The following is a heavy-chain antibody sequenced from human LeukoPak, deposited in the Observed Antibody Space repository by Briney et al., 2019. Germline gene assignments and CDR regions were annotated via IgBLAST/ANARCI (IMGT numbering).Heavy chain of an antibody. J-gene: IGHJ5*02. D-gene: IGHD3-3*01. CDR1: GDSISSYY. Sequence: SETLSLTCTVSGDSISSYYWSWIRQPPGKGLEWIGYIYYSGSTNYNPSLKSRVTISVDTSKNQFSLKLSSVTAADTAVYYCARGSNDFWSATPRGFDPWGQGTLVTVSS. V-gene: IGHV4-59*12. CDR2: IYYSGST. CDR3: ARGSNDFWSATPRGFDP.